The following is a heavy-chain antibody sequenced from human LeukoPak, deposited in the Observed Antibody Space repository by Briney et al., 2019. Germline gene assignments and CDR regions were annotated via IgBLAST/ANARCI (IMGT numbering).Heavy chain of an antibody. V-gene: IGHV3-23*01. Sequence: GGSLRLSCAASGFTFSSYAMSWVRQAPGKGLEWVSAISGSRTYHADSVKGRFTISRDNSKNTLSLQMNSLRAEDTAVYYCARDTGSISGEDYWGQGTLVTVSS. CDR1: GFTFSSYA. J-gene: IGHJ4*02. D-gene: IGHD7-27*01. CDR2: ISGSRT. CDR3: ARDTGSISGEDY.